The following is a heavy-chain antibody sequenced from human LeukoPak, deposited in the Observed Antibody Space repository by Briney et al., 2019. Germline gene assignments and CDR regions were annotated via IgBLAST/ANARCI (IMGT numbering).Heavy chain of an antibody. CDR3: ARGRGFGY. CDR1: GGSISSYY. D-gene: IGHD3-10*01. V-gene: IGHV4-59*01. CDR2: IYYSGST. Sequence: PSETLSLTCTVSGGSISSYYWSWIRQPPGKGLEWIGYIYYSGSTNYNPSRKSRVTISVDTSKNQFSLKLSSVTAADTAVYYCARGRGFGYWGQGTLVTVSS. J-gene: IGHJ4*02.